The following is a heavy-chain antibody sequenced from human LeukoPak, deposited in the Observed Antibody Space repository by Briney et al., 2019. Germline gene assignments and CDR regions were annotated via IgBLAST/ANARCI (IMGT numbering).Heavy chain of an antibody. CDR3: ARGYSNYALDY. Sequence: PSETLSLTCTVSGGSISSGSYYWSWIRQPAGKGLEWIGRIYTSGSTNYNPSLKSRVTISVDTSKNQFSLKLSSVTAADTAVYYCARGYSNYALDYWGQGTLVTVSS. CDR2: IYTSGST. D-gene: IGHD4-11*01. J-gene: IGHJ4*02. CDR1: GGSISSGSYY. V-gene: IGHV4-61*02.